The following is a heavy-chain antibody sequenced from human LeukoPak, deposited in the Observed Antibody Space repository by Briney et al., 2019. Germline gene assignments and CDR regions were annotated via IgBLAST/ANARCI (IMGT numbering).Heavy chain of an antibody. CDR1: GFTFSDYY. V-gene: IGHV3-11*01. D-gene: IGHD3-10*01. CDR2: ISSSGSTI. CDR3: ARYGNTGTRIRITMVRGVSSYYMDV. Sequence: GGSLRLSCAASGFTFSDYYMSWIRQAPGKGLEWVSYISSSGSTIYYADSVKGRFTISRDNAKNSLYLQMNSLRAEDTAVYYCARYGNTGTRIRITMVRGVSSYYMDVWGKGTTVTISS. J-gene: IGHJ6*03.